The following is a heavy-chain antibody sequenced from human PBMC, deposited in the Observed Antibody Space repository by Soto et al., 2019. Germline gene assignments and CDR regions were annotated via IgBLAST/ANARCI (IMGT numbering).Heavy chain of an antibody. J-gene: IGHJ4*02. V-gene: IGHV3-30-3*01. D-gene: IGHD2-2*01. CDR2: ISYDGSNK. Sequence: PGGSLRLSCAASGFTFSSYAMHWVCQAPGKGLEWVAVISYDGSNKYYADSVKGRFTISRDNSKNTLYLQMNSLRAKDTAIYYCARGPSSLTSFDYWGQGTLVTVS. CDR1: GFTFSSYA. CDR3: ARGPSSLTSFDY.